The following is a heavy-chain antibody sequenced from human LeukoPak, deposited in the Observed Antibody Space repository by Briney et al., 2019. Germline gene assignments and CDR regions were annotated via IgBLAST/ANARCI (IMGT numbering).Heavy chain of an antibody. CDR3: ARYSTTSESFDP. CDR2: VNGDGTST. D-gene: IGHD2-2*01. Sequence: TGGSLRLSCATSGFTFSSYWMHWVRQVPGKGLVWVSRVNGDGTSTSYADSVQGRSTISRDNAKNSLSLQMNSLRAEDTAVYYCARYSTTSESFDPWGQGTLVTVSS. CDR1: GFTFSSYW. V-gene: IGHV3-74*01. J-gene: IGHJ5*02.